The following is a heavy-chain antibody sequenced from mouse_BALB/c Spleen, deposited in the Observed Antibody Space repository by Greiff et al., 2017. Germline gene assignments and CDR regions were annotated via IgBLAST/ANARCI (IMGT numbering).Heavy chain of an antibody. D-gene: IGHD2-3*01. Sequence: EVKLEESGGGLVKPGGSLKLSCAASGFTFSSYAMSWVRQTPEKRLEWVASISSGGSTYYPDSVKGRFTISRDNARNILYLQMSSLRSEDTAMYYCARGLGAYYDGYYVGYFDYWGQGTTLTVSS. CDR1: GFTFSSYA. CDR2: ISSGGST. CDR3: ARGLGAYYDGYYVGYFDY. J-gene: IGHJ2*01. V-gene: IGHV5-6-5*01.